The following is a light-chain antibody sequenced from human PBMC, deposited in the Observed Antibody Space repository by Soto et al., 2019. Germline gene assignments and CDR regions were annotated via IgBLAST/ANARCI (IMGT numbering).Light chain of an antibody. CDR1: SSDVGGYNF. Sequence: QSVLTQTASVSGSPGQSITMSCTGTSSDVGGYNFVSWYQQHPGKAPKLIVHEVANRLSGVSGCFSGSKSGNTAFLTISGLQAEDEAVYYCCSHSSSITWMFGGGTKLTVL. V-gene: IGLV2-14*03. J-gene: IGLJ3*02. CDR2: EVA. CDR3: CSHSSSITWM.